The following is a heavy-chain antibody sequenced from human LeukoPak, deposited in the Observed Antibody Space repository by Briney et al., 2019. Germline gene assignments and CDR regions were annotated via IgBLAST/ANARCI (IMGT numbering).Heavy chain of an antibody. CDR1: GVSFSGYY. CDR2: INHSGST. Sequence: SETLSLTCAGYGVSFSGYYWSWIRQPPGKGLEWIGEINHSGSTNYNPSLKSRDTISVDTSKNQFSLQLSSVTAADTAVYYCARDRSHDYYYYGMDVWGQGTTVTVSS. J-gene: IGHJ6*02. CDR3: ARDRSHDYYYYGMDV. V-gene: IGHV4-34*01.